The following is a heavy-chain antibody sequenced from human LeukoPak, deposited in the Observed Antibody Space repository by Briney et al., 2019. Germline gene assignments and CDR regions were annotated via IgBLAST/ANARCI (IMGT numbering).Heavy chain of an antibody. CDR1: EFTVSSNY. V-gene: IGHV3-53*04. J-gene: IGHJ4*02. Sequence: GSLRLSCAASEFTVSSNYMSWVRQAPGKGLEWVSVIYSGGSTYYADSVKGRFTISRHNSKNTLYLQMNSLRGEDTAVYYCATIGGDYVSFDNWGQGTLVTVTS. CDR3: ATIGGDYVSFDN. D-gene: IGHD4-17*01. CDR2: IYSGGST.